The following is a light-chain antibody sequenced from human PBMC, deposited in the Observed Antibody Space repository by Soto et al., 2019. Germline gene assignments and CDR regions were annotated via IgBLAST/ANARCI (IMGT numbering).Light chain of an antibody. J-gene: IGKJ1*01. Sequence: DLQMTQSPSSLSASVGHRVTITCRASQGITNYLAWYQQKPGKVPKLLIYGASSLQSGVPSRFSGSGSGTDFTLTISSLQPEDVATYYCQNYYGVPRTFGQGTKVEIK. V-gene: IGKV1-27*01. CDR1: QGITNY. CDR2: GAS. CDR3: QNYYGVPRT.